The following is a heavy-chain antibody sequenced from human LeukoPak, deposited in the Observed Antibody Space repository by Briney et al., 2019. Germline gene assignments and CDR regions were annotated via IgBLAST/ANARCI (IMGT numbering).Heavy chain of an antibody. Sequence: GASVKVSCKASAYTFTSYNINWVRQATGQGLEWMGWMNPNSGNTGYAQKSQGRVTMTRNTSISTAYMELSSLTSEDTAVYYCARDGSGSYYDRGWFDPWGQGTLVTVSS. CDR1: AYTFTSYN. CDR3: ARDGSGSYYDRGWFDP. V-gene: IGHV1-8*01. CDR2: MNPNSGNT. J-gene: IGHJ5*02. D-gene: IGHD3-10*01.